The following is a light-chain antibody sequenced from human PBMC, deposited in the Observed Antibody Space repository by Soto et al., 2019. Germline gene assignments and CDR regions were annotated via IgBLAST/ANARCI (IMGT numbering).Light chain of an antibody. V-gene: IGKV1-5*03. CDR1: QSSSSW. J-gene: IGKJ2*01. CDR2: KAS. Sequence: DIQMTQAPSTLSASVGDRVTITCRASQSSSSWLAWYQQKPGKAPKLLIYKASSLEGGVPSRFSGSGSGTEFTLTISSLQPDDFASYYCQQYNSYSPYIFGQGTKLEIK. CDR3: QQYNSYSPYI.